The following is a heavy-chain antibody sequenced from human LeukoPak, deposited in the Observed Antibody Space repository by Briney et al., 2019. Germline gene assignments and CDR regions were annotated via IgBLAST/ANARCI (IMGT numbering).Heavy chain of an antibody. Sequence: PSETLSLTCAVYGGSFSAYHWSCIRQPPGKGLEWIGEINHSGSTNNNPSLKSRVNISVDTSKNPFSLKVSSVTAGDKAVYYCARDSLEVYALRLYYYGMDVWGQGTTVTVSS. V-gene: IGHV4-34*01. D-gene: IGHD2-8*01. J-gene: IGHJ6*02. CDR3: ARDSLEVYALRLYYYGMDV. CDR1: GGSFSAYH. CDR2: INHSGST.